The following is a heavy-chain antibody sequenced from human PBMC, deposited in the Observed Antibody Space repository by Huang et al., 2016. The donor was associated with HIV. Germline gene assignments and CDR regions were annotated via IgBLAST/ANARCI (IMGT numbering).Heavy chain of an antibody. V-gene: IGHV4-34*01. Sequence: QVQLQQWGAGLLKPSETLSLTCAVYGGSVSGHYWSWIRQPPGKGLEWIAEINDNGYTKYHPSLKSRVTISVHTSRNQFSLKLNSVTAADAAVYYCARASWYEPRSWYFGLWGRGTLVTVSS. CDR3: ARASWYEPRSWYFGL. CDR1: GGSVSGHY. D-gene: IGHD6-13*01. CDR2: INDNGYT. J-gene: IGHJ2*01.